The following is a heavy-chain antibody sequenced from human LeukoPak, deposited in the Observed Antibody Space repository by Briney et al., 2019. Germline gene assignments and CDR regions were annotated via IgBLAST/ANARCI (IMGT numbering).Heavy chain of an antibody. CDR2: IWYDGSNK. V-gene: IGHV3-33*01. J-gene: IGHJ3*02. CDR3: ARDFSSGTYYPLGDAFDI. D-gene: IGHD1-26*01. CDR1: GFTFSSYG. Sequence: GGSLRLSCAASGFTFSSYGMHWVRQAPGKGLEWVAVIWYDGSNKYYADSVKGRFTISRDNSKNTLYLQMNSLRAEDTAVYYCARDFSSGTYYPLGDAFDIWGQGTMVTVSS.